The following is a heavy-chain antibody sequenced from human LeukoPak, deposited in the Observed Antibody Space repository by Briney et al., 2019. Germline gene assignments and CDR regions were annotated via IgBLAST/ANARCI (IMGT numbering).Heavy chain of an antibody. D-gene: IGHD6-13*01. V-gene: IGHV4-59*01. CDR1: GGSISSYY. CDR3: ATGIAAAGSDY. CDR2: IYYSGST. J-gene: IGHJ4*02. Sequence: SETLSLTCTVSGGSISSYYWSCIRQPPGKGLEWIGYIYYSGSTNYNPSLKSRVTISVDTSKNQFSLKLSSVTAADTAVYYCATGIAAAGSDYWGQGTLVTVSS.